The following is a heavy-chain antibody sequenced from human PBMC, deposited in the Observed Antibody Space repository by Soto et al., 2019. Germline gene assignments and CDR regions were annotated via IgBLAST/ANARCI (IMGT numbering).Heavy chain of an antibody. Sequence: GGSLRLSCAASGFTFNDYGMSWVRQAPGKGLEWVSVINWNGGSTGYADSVKGRFTISRDNAKNSLYLQINSLRAEDTALYYCARVSCGSYCADSFHNWGQGTLVTVSS. CDR3: ARVSCGSYCADSFHN. CDR1: GFTFNDYG. D-gene: IGHD1-26*01. CDR2: INWNGGST. J-gene: IGHJ4*02. V-gene: IGHV3-20*04.